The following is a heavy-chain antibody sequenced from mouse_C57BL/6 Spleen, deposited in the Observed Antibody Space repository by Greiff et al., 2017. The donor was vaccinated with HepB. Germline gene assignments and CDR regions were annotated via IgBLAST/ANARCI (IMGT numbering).Heavy chain of an antibody. Sequence: VQLQQSGAELVRPGTSVKVSCKASGYAFTNYLIAWVKQRPGQGLEWIGVINPGSGGTNYNEKFKGKATLTADKSSSTADRQLSSLTSEASAVYFCARLGGNYDGYFDYWGQGTTLTVSS. J-gene: IGHJ2*01. CDR1: GYAFTNYL. V-gene: IGHV1-54*01. CDR3: ARLGGNYDGYFDY. D-gene: IGHD2-1*01. CDR2: INPGSGGT.